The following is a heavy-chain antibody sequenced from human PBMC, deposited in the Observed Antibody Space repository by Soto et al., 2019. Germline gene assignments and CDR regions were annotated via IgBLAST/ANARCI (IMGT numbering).Heavy chain of an antibody. V-gene: IGHV1-8*01. CDR3: ARGGYSSGWYGVYYYYYGMDV. D-gene: IGHD6-19*01. Sequence: GASVKVSCKASGYTFTSYDINWVRQATGQGLEWMGWMNPNSGNTGYAQKFQGRVTMTRNTSISTAYMELSSLRSEDTAVYYCARGGYSSGWYGVYYYYYGMDVWGQGTTVTVSS. J-gene: IGHJ6*02. CDR1: GYTFTSYD. CDR2: MNPNSGNT.